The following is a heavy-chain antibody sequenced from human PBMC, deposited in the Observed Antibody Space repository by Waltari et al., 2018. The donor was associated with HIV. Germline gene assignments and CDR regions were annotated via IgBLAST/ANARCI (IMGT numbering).Heavy chain of an antibody. CDR2: IKQDGSEK. V-gene: IGHV3-7*01. Sequence: EVQLLESGGGWVQPGGSLRLSCAASGFPFCCYWRSWVRQAPGKGLEWVANIKQDGSEKYYVDSVKGRFTISRDNAKNSLYLQMNSLRAEDTAVYYCARITIFGVVNDYGMDVWGQGTTVTVSS. CDR3: ARITIFGVVNDYGMDV. D-gene: IGHD3-3*01. J-gene: IGHJ6*02. CDR1: GFPFCCYW.